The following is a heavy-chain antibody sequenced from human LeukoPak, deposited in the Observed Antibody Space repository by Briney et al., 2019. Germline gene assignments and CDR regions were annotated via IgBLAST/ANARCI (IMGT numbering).Heavy chain of an antibody. J-gene: IGHJ6*03. D-gene: IGHD2-15*01. V-gene: IGHV4-39*01. Sequence: PSETLSLTCTVSGGSTSSSSYYWGWIRQPPGKGLEWIGSIYYSGSTYYNPSLKSRVTISVDTSKNQFSLKLSSVTAADTAVYYCARHLDSAPYYYYYYMDVWGKGTTVTVSS. CDR1: GGSTSSSSYY. CDR2: IYYSGST. CDR3: ARHLDSAPYYYYYYMDV.